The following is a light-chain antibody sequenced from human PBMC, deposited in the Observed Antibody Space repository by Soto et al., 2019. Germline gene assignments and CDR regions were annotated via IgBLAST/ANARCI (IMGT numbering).Light chain of an antibody. Sequence: DIQMTQSPSTLSASVGDTVTITCRASQSISSWLAWYQQKPGKVPKLLMYKTSSLESGVPSRFSGSGSGTEFTLTISSRLADDFATYYCQQYHAYPLLFSGGTKVEI. CDR2: KTS. CDR1: QSISSW. V-gene: IGKV1-5*03. J-gene: IGKJ4*01. CDR3: QQYHAYPLL.